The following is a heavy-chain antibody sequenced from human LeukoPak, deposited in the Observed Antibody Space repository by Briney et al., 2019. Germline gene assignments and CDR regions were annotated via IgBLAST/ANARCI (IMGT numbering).Heavy chain of an antibody. V-gene: IGHV1-46*01. CDR2: INPSGGST. CDR1: GYTFTSYY. Sequence: ASVKVSCKASGYTFTSYYIHWVRQAPGQGLAGMGLINPSGGSTTYAQNFQGRVTMTTDTSTSTVYMELSSLRSEDTAVYYCARDRASGSYQVSFCYDLDVWGLGTTVTVSS. J-gene: IGHJ6*02. CDR3: ARDRASGSYQVSFCYDLDV. D-gene: IGHD3-10*01.